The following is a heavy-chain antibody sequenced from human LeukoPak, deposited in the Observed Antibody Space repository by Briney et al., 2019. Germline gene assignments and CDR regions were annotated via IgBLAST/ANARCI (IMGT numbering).Heavy chain of an antibody. V-gene: IGHV1-69*05. CDR2: IIPIFGTA. Sequence: SVKVSCKASGGTFISYAISSVRQAPGQGLEWMGGIIPIFGTANYAHKFQGRVTITTDESTSTAYMELSSLRSEDTAVYYCARGVLFGVVIISHFDYWGQGTLVTVSS. CDR1: GGTFISYA. J-gene: IGHJ4*02. D-gene: IGHD3-3*01. CDR3: ARGVLFGVVIISHFDY.